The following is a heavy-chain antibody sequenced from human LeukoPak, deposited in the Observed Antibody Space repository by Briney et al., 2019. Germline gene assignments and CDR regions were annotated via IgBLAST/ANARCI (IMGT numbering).Heavy chain of an antibody. Sequence: GGSLRLSCGASGFTFSSYWMHWVRQAPGKGLVWVSRINRDGSRTNYADSVKGRFTISRDNAKNTLYLQMNSLRAEDTAVYYCAREFRVLPDMWGQGKMVTVSS. CDR2: INRDGSRT. V-gene: IGHV3-74*01. D-gene: IGHD3-10*01. CDR3: AREFRVLPDM. CDR1: GFTFSSYW. J-gene: IGHJ3*02.